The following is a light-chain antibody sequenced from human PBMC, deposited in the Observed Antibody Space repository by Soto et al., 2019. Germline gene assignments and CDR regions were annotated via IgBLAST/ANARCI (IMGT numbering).Light chain of an antibody. CDR2: DAS. V-gene: IGKV1-5*01. CDR3: QQHSSYSGT. CDR1: QSISNW. J-gene: IGKJ1*01. Sequence: DIQMTQSPSTLSASVGDRVTITCRASQSISNWLAWYQQKPGKAPKLLIFDASSLESGVPSRFSGSGSGTEFTLTINSLQPDDFATYYCQQHSSYSGTFGQGTKVEIK.